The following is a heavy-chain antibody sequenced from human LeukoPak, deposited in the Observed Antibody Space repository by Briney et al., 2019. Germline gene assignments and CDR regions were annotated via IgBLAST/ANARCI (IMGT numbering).Heavy chain of an antibody. V-gene: IGHV4-30-2*01. Sequence: SETLSLTCAVSGGSISSGGYSWSWIRQPPGKGLEWIGYIYHSGSTYYNPSLKSRVTISVDRSKNQFSLKLSPVTAADTAVYYCARLNYGDYDYFDYWGQGTLVTVSS. D-gene: IGHD4-17*01. CDR3: ARLNYGDYDYFDY. CDR2: IYHSGST. J-gene: IGHJ4*02. CDR1: GGSISSGGYS.